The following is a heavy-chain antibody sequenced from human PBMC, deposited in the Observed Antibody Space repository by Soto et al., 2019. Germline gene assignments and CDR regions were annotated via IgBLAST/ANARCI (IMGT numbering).Heavy chain of an antibody. CDR2: MRYDGSRE. J-gene: IGHJ3*02. V-gene: IGHV3-7*05. D-gene: IGHD3-22*01. CDR3: ARAANYRDNSGSYYDVFDI. CDR1: GFSLSNYW. Sequence: EVQLVESGGGLVQPGGSLRLSCAASGFSLSNYWMIWARQAPGKGLEWVANMRYDGSREDYVDSVKGRFTISRDNAQNSLYLQMNSLTAEDTAVYFCARAANYRDNSGSYYDVFDIWGQGTMVTVSS.